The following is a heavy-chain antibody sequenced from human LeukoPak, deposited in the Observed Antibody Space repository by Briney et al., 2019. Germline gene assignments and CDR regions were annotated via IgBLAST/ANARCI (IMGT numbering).Heavy chain of an antibody. D-gene: IGHD3-10*01. V-gene: IGHV3-33*01. J-gene: IGHJ4*02. Sequence: PGGSLRLSCAASGFTFSSYGMHWVRQAPGKGLEWVAVIWYDGTNKYYADSVKGRFTISRDNSKNTLYQQMNSLRAEDTAVYYCARDKVRAYGSGSYGVDYWGQGTLVTVSS. CDR2: IWYDGTNK. CDR3: ARDKVRAYGSGSYGVDY. CDR1: GFTFSSYG.